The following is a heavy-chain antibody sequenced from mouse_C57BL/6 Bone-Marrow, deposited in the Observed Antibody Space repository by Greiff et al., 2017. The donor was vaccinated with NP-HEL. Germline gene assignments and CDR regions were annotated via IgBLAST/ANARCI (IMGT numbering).Heavy chain of an antibody. CDR2: ISSGSSTI. CDR3: ATHYYGSSYVEYFDV. D-gene: IGHD1-1*01. Sequence: EVQGVESGGGLVKPGGSLKLSCAASGFTFSDYGMHWVRQAPEKGLEWVAYISSGSSTIYYAATVKGRFTISRDTAKNTLFLQMTSLRSEDTAMYYCATHYYGSSYVEYFDVWGTGTTVTVSS. CDR1: GFTFSDYG. J-gene: IGHJ1*03. V-gene: IGHV5-17*01.